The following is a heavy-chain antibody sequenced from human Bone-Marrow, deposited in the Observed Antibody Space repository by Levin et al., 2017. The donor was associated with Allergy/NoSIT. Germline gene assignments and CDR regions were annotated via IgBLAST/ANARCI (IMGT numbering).Heavy chain of an antibody. CDR3: ARDRDYGSGTPPNY. CDR1: GYTFSHYG. Sequence: GASVKVSCKTSGYTFSHYGLSWVRQAPGQGPEWMGWISTVTGNTDYAQKFQGRLTLTTDTSTKTAYMELRSLRSDDTGTYFCARDRDYGSGTPPNYWGQGTLVTVSS. V-gene: IGHV1-18*01. CDR2: ISTVTGNT. J-gene: IGHJ4*02. D-gene: IGHD3-10*01.